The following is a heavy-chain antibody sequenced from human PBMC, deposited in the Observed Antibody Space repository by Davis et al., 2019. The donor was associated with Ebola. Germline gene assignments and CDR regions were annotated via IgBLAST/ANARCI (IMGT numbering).Heavy chain of an antibody. CDR2: IDWHDDK. CDR3: ARTITYYDFWSGYYRYYYGMDV. J-gene: IGHJ6*02. Sequence: SGPTLVKPTQTLTLTCTFSGFSLRTSGMCVSWIRQPPGKALEWLALIDWHDDKYYSTSLKTRLTISKATSKNQVVLTMTNMDPVDTATYYCARTITYYDFWSGYYRYYYGMDVWGQGTTVTVSS. D-gene: IGHD3-3*01. CDR1: GFSLRTSGMC. V-gene: IGHV2-70*01.